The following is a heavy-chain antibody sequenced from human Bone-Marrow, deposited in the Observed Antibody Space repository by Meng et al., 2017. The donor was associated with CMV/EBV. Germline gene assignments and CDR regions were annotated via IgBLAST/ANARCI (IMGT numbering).Heavy chain of an antibody. D-gene: IGHD2-2*01. J-gene: IGHJ6*02. CDR2: ISYDGSNK. Sequence: GESLKISCAASGFTFSTYVMHWVRQAPGKGLECVAVISYDGSNKYYADSVKGRFTISRDNSKKTLYLQMSSLRVEDTAIYYCARDFSTSCYHYYGMEVWGQWTTVTVSS. CDR3: ARDFSTSCYHYYGMEV. CDR1: GFTFSTYV. V-gene: IGHV3-30-3*01.